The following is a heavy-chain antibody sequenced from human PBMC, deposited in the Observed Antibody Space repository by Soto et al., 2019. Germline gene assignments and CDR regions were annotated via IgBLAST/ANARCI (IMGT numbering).Heavy chain of an antibody. CDR3: ARQTPSGVNSIYYFDY. CDR1: GGSISSSSYY. J-gene: IGHJ4*02. CDR2: IYYSGST. Sequence: QLQLQESGPGLVKPSETLSLTCTVSGGSISSSSYYWGWIRQPPGKGLEWIGSIYYSGSTYYNPALKSRVTISVDTSKNQLSRKLSSVTAADTAVYYCARQTPSGVNSIYYFDYWGQGTLVTVSS. V-gene: IGHV4-39*01. D-gene: IGHD3-22*01.